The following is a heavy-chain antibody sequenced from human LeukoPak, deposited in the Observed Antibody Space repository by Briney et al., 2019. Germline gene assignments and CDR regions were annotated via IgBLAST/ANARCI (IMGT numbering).Heavy chain of an antibody. Sequence: GGSLRLSCAASGFTFSSYGMHWVRQAPGKGLEWVAFIRYDGSNKYYADSVKGRFTISRDNSKNTLYLQMNSLRAEDTAVYYCAKEEDSSGYYYVLEALDYWGQGTLVTVSS. CDR2: IRYDGSNK. V-gene: IGHV3-30*02. J-gene: IGHJ4*02. CDR1: GFTFSSYG. D-gene: IGHD3-22*01. CDR3: AKEEDSSGYYYVLEALDY.